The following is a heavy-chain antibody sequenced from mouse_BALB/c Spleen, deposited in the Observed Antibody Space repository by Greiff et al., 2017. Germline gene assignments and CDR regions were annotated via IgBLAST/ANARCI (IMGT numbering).Heavy chain of an antibody. D-gene: IGHD2-14*01. CDR1: GFTFSSFG. Sequence: EVKLVESGGGLVQPGGSRKLSCAASGFTFSSFGMHWVRQAPEKGLEWVAYISSGSSTIYYADTVKGRFTISRDNPKNTLFLQMTSLRSEDTAMYYCARAGVRGYFDYWGQGTTLTVSS. V-gene: IGHV5-17*02. J-gene: IGHJ2*01. CDR2: ISSGSSTI. CDR3: ARAGVRGYFDY.